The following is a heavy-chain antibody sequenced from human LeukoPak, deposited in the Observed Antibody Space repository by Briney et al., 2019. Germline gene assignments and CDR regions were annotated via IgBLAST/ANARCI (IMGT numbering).Heavy chain of an antibody. V-gene: IGHV5-51*01. CDR3: ARRDGYCSSTSCYADYYYGMDV. CDR2: IYPGDSDT. J-gene: IGHJ6*02. Sequence: GESLKISCKGSGYSFTSYWIGWVRQMPGKGLEWMGIIYPGDSDTTYSPSFQGQVTISADKSISTAYLQWSSLKASDTAMYYCARRDGYCSSTSCYADYYYGMDVWGQGTTVTASS. D-gene: IGHD2-2*01. CDR1: GYSFTSYW.